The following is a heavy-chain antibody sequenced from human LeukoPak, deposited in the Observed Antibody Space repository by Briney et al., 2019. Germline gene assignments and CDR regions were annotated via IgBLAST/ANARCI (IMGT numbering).Heavy chain of an antibody. CDR2: IIPIFGTA. D-gene: IGHD2-15*01. CDR3: ARGIGGSILS. CDR1: GGTFSSYA. J-gene: IGHJ5*02. V-gene: IGHV1-69*05. Sequence: GASVKASCKASGGTFSSYAISWVRQAPGQGLEWMGGIIPIFGTANYAQKFQGRVTITTDESTSTAYMELSSLRSEDTAVYYCARGIGGSILSWGQGTLVTVSS.